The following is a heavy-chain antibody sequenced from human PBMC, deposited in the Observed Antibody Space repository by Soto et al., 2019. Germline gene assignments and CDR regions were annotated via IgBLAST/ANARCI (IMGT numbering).Heavy chain of an antibody. CDR1: GFTFSSYG. J-gene: IGHJ4*02. D-gene: IGHD3-3*01. Sequence: PGGSLRLSCAASGFTFSSYGMHWVRQAPGKGLEWVAVISYDGSNKYYADSVKGRFTISRDNSKNTLYLQMNSLRAEDTAVYYCAKDHTIFGVVIISPGYFDYWGQGTLVTVSS. CDR2: ISYDGSNK. CDR3: AKDHTIFGVVIISPGYFDY. V-gene: IGHV3-30*18.